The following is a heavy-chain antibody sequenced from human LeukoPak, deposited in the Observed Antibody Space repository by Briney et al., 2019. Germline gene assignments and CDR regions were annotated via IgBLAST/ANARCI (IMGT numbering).Heavy chain of an antibody. Sequence: SETLSLTCSVSGGSMDGYYWSWIRQSPGKGLEWIGYLYYTGSTNYNPSLRSRVIMSVDTSKNQFSLKLSSVTAADTAVYYCARVALNSSPDFWGQGTLVTVPS. CDR2: LYYTGST. V-gene: IGHV4-59*01. J-gene: IGHJ4*02. D-gene: IGHD5-24*01. CDR1: GGSMDGYY. CDR3: ARVALNSSPDF.